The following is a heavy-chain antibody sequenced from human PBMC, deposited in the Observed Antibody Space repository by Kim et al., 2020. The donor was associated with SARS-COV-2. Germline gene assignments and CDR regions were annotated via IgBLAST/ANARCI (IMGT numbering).Heavy chain of an antibody. J-gene: IGHJ4*02. CDR3: ARTDSTAYDY. CDR2: ISYDGSNK. CDR1: GFTFSSYA. D-gene: IGHD5-18*01. V-gene: IGHV3-30*04. Sequence: GGSLRLSCAASGFTFSSYAMHWVRQAPGKGLEWVAVISYDGSNKYYADSVKGRFTISRDNSKNTLYLQMNSLRAEDTAVYYCARTDSTAYDYWGQGTLVTVSS.